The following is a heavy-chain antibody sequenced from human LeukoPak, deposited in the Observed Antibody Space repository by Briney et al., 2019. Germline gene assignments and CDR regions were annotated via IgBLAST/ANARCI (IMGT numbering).Heavy chain of an antibody. CDR2: IHSGGTT. V-gene: IGHV3-66*01. J-gene: IGHJ4*02. CDR1: GFTVSSNY. CDR3: AREEGPLDY. Sequence: GGSLRLSCEASGFTVSSNYMSWVRQAPGKGLEWVALIHSGGTTYYADSVKDRFIISRDNSKNTLYLQMNSLRAEDTAVYYCAREEGPLDYWGQGTPVTVSS.